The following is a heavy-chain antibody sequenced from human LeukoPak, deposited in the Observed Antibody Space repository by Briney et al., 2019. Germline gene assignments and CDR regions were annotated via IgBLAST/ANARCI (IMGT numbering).Heavy chain of an antibody. V-gene: IGHV3-23*01. CDR3: VKFRGIQHYNYHMDV. D-gene: IGHD3-10*01. CDR1: GFTFSSYA. J-gene: IGHJ6*03. CDR2: LTGSGGNT. Sequence: PGGSLRLSCAASGFTFSSYAMSWVRQAPGKGLECVSGLTGSGGNTYYADSVKGRFTISRDNSKNTLSLQMNSLRAEDAAVYYCVKFRGIQHYNYHMDVWGKGTTVTVSS.